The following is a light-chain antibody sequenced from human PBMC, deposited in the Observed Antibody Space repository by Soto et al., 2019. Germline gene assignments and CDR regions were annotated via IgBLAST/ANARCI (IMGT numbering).Light chain of an antibody. Sequence: EIVMTQSPATLSVSPVERATLSCRASQSVSSNLAWYQQKPGQAPRLLIHGASTRATGIPARFSGSGSGTEFTLTISSLQPEDFAVYYCQQYNNWRTFGQGTKVEIK. J-gene: IGKJ1*01. V-gene: IGKV3-15*01. CDR1: QSVSSN. CDR3: QQYNNWRT. CDR2: GAS.